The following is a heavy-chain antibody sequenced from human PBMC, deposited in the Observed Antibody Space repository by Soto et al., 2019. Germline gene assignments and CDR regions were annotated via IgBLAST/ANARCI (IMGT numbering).Heavy chain of an antibody. V-gene: IGHV2-5*02. CDR1: GFSLTTDRVG. J-gene: IGHJ4*02. CDR2: IYWDDSK. CDR3: AHAYGGRSLY. Sequence: QITLKESGPTLVKPTQTLTLTCTFSGFSLTTDRVGVGWIRQPPGEALEWLAVIYWDDSKTYRPSLESRLTITQGTSKNQVALTMTNMDSLDTATYYCAHAYGGRSLYWGQGTLVTVSS. D-gene: IGHD1-26*01.